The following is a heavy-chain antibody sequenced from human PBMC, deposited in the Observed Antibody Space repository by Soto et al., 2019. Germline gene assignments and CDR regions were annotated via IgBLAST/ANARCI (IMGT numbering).Heavy chain of an antibody. CDR3: ARGKRYYYASSGLFDY. CDR1: GGTFSSYA. V-gene: IGHV1-69*01. Sequence: QVQLVQSGAEVKKPGSSVKVSCKASGGTFSSYAISWVRQAPGQGLEWMGGIIPIFGIANYAQKFQGRVTITADESTSTAYLELSSLRSEDTAVYYCARGKRYYYASSGLFDYCGQGTLVTLSS. CDR2: IIPIFGIA. J-gene: IGHJ4*02. D-gene: IGHD3-22*01.